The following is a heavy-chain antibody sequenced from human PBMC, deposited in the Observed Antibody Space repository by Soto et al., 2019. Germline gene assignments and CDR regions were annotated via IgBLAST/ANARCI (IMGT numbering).Heavy chain of an antibody. CDR3: AGHPIGYSGYDSDY. CDR2: IYYSGST. D-gene: IGHD5-12*01. V-gene: IGHV4-39*01. Sequence: SETLSFTCTVCGGSVCRSSYKCGWVHQLPGKGLEWIGSIYYSGSTYYSPSLKSRVTISVDTSKNQFSLKLSSVTAAETAVYYCAGHPIGYSGYDSDYWGQGTLVTVSS. CDR1: GGSVCRSSYK. J-gene: IGHJ4*02.